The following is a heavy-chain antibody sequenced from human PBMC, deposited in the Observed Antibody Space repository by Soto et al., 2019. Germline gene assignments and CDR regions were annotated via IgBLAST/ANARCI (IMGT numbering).Heavy chain of an antibody. D-gene: IGHD2-15*01. J-gene: IGHJ3*02. Sequence: GESLKISCAVSGFTSSTYSMNWVRQIPGKGLEWVSYISDSGSTIYFADSVKGRFSISRDTAKNSLSLQMNSLRDEDTAMYYCARSRGYCSGGSCFMLGFDIWGQGKMVTVSS. CDR1: GFTSSTYS. CDR2: ISDSGSTI. CDR3: ARSRGYCSGGSCFMLGFDI. V-gene: IGHV3-48*02.